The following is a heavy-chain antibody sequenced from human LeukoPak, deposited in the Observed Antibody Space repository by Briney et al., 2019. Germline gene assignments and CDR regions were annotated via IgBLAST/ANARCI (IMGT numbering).Heavy chain of an antibody. D-gene: IGHD4-17*01. CDR2: IISIFGTE. Sequence: GSSVKVSCKASGGTFRSYAISWVRQAPGQGLEWMGGIISIFGTENYDQKFEGRVTITTDEYTSTAYMEQSSLRSEDTAVYYCARDDYAGANWFDPWGQGTLVTVSS. CDR1: GGTFRSYA. CDR3: ARDDYAGANWFDP. J-gene: IGHJ5*02. V-gene: IGHV1-69*05.